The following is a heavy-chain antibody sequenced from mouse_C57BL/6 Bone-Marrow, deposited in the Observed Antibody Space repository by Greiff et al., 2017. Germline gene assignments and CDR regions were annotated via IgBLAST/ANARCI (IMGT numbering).Heavy chain of an antibody. J-gene: IGHJ2*01. V-gene: IGHV1-55*01. D-gene: IGHD1-1*01. CDR1: GYTFTSYW. Sequence: QVQLQQSGAELVKPGASVKMSCKASGYTFTSYWITWVKQRPGQGLEWIGDIYPGSGSTNYNEKFKSKATLTVDTSSSTAYMQLSSLTSEDSAVYYCARGGDYYGKTYWGQGTTLTVSS. CDR2: IYPGSGST. CDR3: ARGGDYYGKTY.